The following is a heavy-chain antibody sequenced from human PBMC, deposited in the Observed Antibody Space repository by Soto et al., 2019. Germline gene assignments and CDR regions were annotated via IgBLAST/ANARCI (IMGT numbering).Heavy chain of an antibody. CDR2: ISSNGGST. V-gene: IGHV3-64D*06. Sequence: PGGSLRLSCSASGFTFSSYAMHWVRQAPGKGLEYVSAISSNGGSTYYADSVKGRFTISRDNSKNTLYLQMSSLRAEDTAVYYRVKAILWFNGQYSYYGMDVWGQGTTVTVSS. J-gene: IGHJ6*02. D-gene: IGHD3-10*01. CDR1: GFTFSSYA. CDR3: VKAILWFNGQYSYYGMDV.